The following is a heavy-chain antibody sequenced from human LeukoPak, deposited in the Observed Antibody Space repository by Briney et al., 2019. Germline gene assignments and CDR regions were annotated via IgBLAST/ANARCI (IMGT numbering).Heavy chain of an antibody. CDR1: RGSMSSSY. J-gene: IGHJ4*02. D-gene: IGHD6-13*01. Sequence: SETLSLTCTVSRGSMSSSYWGWIRQPPGKGREWIGYIYYNGDTKYTPSLKSRVTISQDMSRNQFSLNLTSVTAADTAVYYCARFGAAAGTDYWGQGTLVTVSS. V-gene: IGHV4-59*01. CDR3: ARFGAAAGTDY. CDR2: IYYNGDT.